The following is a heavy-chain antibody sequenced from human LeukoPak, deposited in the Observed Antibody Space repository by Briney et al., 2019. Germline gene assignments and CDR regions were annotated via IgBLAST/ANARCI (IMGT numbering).Heavy chain of an antibody. D-gene: IGHD3-22*01. CDR1: GYTFTNYW. J-gene: IGHJ4*02. V-gene: IGHV5-51*01. CDR2: IYPNNSDS. CDR3: ALSNEAFDSAGYFDY. Sequence: GESLKISCKGSGYTFTNYWVGWVRQMPGKGLEWMGTIYPNNSDSRYNPSFRGQVTISVDKSITTAYLLWKSLKASDTAIYYCALSNEAFDSAGYFDYWGQGTLVTVSS.